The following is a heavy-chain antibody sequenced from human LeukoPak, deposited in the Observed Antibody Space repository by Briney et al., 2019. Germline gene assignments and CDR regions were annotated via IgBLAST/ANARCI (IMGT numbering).Heavy chain of an antibody. CDR1: GFTFSSYW. D-gene: IGHD4-11*01. J-gene: IGHJ4*02. CDR3: AREYSIV. CDR2: INPDGSDK. Sequence: GGSLRLSCAASGFTFSSYWMNWVRQARGRGLEWVATINPDGSDKYYVDSVKGRFTISRDSALYLQMNSLRAEDTAVDYCAREYSIVWGQGTLVTVSS. V-gene: IGHV3-7*01.